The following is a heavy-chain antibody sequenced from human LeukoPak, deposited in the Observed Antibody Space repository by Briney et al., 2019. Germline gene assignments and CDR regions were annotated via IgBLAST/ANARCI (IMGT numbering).Heavy chain of an antibody. J-gene: IGHJ4*02. V-gene: IGHV3-74*01. Sequence: PGGSLRLSCAASGFTFSSYWMHWVRQAPGKGPVWVSRINSDGSTTSYADSVKGRFTISRDNAKNTVYLQMNSLRAEDTAVYYCAKDGGTWLKDYWGQGTLVTVSS. CDR3: AKDGGTWLKDY. CDR1: GFTFSSYW. CDR2: INSDGSTT. D-gene: IGHD3-22*01.